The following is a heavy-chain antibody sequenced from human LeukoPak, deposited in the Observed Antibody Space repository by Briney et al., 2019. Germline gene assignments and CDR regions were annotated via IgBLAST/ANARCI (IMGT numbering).Heavy chain of an antibody. Sequence: RASVKVSCKASGYTFTSYAMHWVRQAPGQGLEWMGWISAYNGNTNYAQKLQGRVTMTTDTSTSTAYMELRSLRSDDTAVYYCARDRVNGAFDIWGQGTMVTVSS. CDR3: ARDRVNGAFDI. CDR2: ISAYNGNT. V-gene: IGHV1-18*01. CDR1: GYTFTSYA. D-gene: IGHD2-8*01. J-gene: IGHJ3*02.